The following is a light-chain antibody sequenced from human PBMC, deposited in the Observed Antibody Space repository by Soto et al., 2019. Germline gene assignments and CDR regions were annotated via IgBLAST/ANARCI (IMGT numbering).Light chain of an antibody. V-gene: IGLV1-40*01. CDR3: QSYDSSLSGYV. J-gene: IGLJ1*01. Sequence: QSVLTQPPSVSGAPGQTVIISCSGSSSNLGAPYDVNWFRQLPGTAPRLLIYGNNNRPSGVPDRFSGSKSGTSASLAITGLQAEDEADYYCQSYDSSLSGYVFGTGTKLTVL. CDR2: GNN. CDR1: SSNLGAPYD.